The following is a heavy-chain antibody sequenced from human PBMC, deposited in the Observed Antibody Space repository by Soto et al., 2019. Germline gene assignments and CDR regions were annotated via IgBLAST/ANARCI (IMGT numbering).Heavy chain of an antibody. Sequence: SETLSLTCTVSGGSISSYYWSWIRQPPGKGLEYIGYVYYSGSTNYNPSLKSRVTISVDTSKNQFSLKLSSVTAADTAVYYCARDYCSGGGCYSNWFDPWGQGTLVTVSS. CDR2: VYYSGST. V-gene: IGHV4-59*01. J-gene: IGHJ5*02. CDR3: ARDYCSGGGCYSNWFDP. CDR1: GGSISSYY. D-gene: IGHD2-15*01.